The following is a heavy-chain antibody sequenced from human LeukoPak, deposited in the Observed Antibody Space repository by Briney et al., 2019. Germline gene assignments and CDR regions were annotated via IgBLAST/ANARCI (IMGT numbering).Heavy chain of an antibody. CDR1: GGTFSSYA. CDR3: ARGDCSSTSCYYFDY. J-gene: IGHJ4*02. V-gene: IGHV1-69*13. D-gene: IGHD2-2*01. CDR2: IIPIFGTA. Sequence: ASVKVSCKASGGTFSSYAISWVRQAPGQGLEWMGGIIPIFGTANYAQKFQGRVTITADESTSTAYMELSRLRSDDTAVYYCARGDCSSTSCYYFDYWGQGTLVTASS.